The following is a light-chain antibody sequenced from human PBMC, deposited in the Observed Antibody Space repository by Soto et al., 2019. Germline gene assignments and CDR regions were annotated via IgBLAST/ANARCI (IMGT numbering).Light chain of an antibody. CDR3: LQDFNYPYT. V-gene: IGKV1-6*01. Sequence: AIQMTQSPSSLSASVGDRVTITCRASQGIRNDLGWYQRKPGKAPKFLIYGASSLRSGVPSRFSGSGSGTDFTLTISSLQPEDFATYYCLQDFNYPYTFGQGTRLEVK. CDR2: GAS. CDR1: QGIRND. J-gene: IGKJ2*01.